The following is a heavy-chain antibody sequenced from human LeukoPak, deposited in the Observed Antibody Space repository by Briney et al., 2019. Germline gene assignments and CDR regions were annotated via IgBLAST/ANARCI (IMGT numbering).Heavy chain of an antibody. V-gene: IGHV1-18*01. CDR3: ARYNSGWYVAFDI. CDR2: ISAYKGKT. D-gene: IGHD6-19*01. J-gene: IGHJ3*02. CDR1: GYTFTSYA. Sequence: ASVKVSCKASGYTFTSYAFSWVRQAPGQGLEWMGWISAYKGKTNYAQKLQGRVTMTTDTSTSTAYMELRSLRSNDTAVYYCARYNSGWYVAFDIWGQGTMVTVSS.